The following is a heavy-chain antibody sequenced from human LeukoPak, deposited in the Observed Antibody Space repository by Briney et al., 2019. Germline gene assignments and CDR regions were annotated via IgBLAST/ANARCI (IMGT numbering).Heavy chain of an antibody. J-gene: IGHJ4*02. V-gene: IGHV3-7*01. CDR3: ARDSGYDHEDY. Sequence: AGSLRLSCAASGFSFSSYWMSWVRQAPGKGLEWVANIKQDGSEKYYVDSVKGRFTISRDNAKNSLYLQMNSLRAEDTAVYYCARDSGYDHEDYWGQGTLVTVSS. CDR2: IKQDGSEK. CDR1: GFSFSSYW. D-gene: IGHD5-12*01.